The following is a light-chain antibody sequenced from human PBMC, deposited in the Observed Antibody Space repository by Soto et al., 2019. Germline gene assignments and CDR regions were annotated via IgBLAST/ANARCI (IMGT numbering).Light chain of an antibody. CDR2: GAS. Sequence: EIVLTQSPGTLSLSPGERVTLSCRASQSISSSYLAWYQQKPGQAPRLLFYGASSRATGIPDRFSGSGSGTDFILTISRLEPDDFAVYYCQQYGRSPWTFGQGTK. CDR1: QSISSSY. CDR3: QQYGRSPWT. V-gene: IGKV3-20*01. J-gene: IGKJ1*01.